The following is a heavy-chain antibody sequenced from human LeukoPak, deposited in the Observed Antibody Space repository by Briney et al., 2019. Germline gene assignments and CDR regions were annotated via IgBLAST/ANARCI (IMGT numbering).Heavy chain of an antibody. CDR1: GYTFTSYD. Sequence: ASVKVSCKASGYTFTSYDINWVRQATGQGLEWMGWISAYNGNTNYAQKLQGRVTMTTDTSTSTAYMELRSLRSDDTAVYYCARWDYYDSSGSNYWGQGTLVTVSS. CDR3: ARWDYYDSSGSNY. V-gene: IGHV1-18*01. J-gene: IGHJ4*02. CDR2: ISAYNGNT. D-gene: IGHD3-22*01.